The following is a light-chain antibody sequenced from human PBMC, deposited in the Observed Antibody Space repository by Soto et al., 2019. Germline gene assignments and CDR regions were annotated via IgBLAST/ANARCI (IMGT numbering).Light chain of an antibody. CDR1: QSINSN. Sequence: EIIMTQSPATLSVSPGERATVSCRASQSINSNLAWYQQKPGQAPRLLIYGASTRATGIPARFSGSGSGTEFTLTISSLQSEDFAVYYCQQYNNWPRTFGKGTRLEIK. CDR3: QQYNNWPRT. J-gene: IGKJ2*01. V-gene: IGKV3-15*01. CDR2: GAS.